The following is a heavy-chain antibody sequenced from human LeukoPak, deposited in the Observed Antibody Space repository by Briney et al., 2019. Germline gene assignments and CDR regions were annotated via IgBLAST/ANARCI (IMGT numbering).Heavy chain of an antibody. Sequence: GGSLRLSCAVTGFTFSSYWMNWVRQAPGKGLEWVSSISRGGSPIFYADSVRGRFTTSRDNAKKSLFLQMTSLRAEDTAVYYCTRVSWRGEIFWGQGTLVSVSS. CDR2: ISRGGSPI. V-gene: IGHV3-48*04. J-gene: IGHJ4*02. CDR1: GFTFSSYW. CDR3: TRVSWRGEIF. D-gene: IGHD3-3*01.